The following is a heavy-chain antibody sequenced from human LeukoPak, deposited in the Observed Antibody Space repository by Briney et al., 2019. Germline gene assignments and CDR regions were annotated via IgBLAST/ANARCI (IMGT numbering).Heavy chain of an antibody. J-gene: IGHJ4*02. D-gene: IGHD6-13*01. CDR2: INPNSGGT. V-gene: IGHV1-2*02. Sequence: ASVKVSCKASGYTFTGYYMHWVRQAPGQGLEWMGWINPNSGGTNYAQKFQGRVTMTRDTSISTAYMELSRPRSDDTAVYYCARGVSVAAASLIDYWGQGTLVTVSS. CDR1: GYTFTGYY. CDR3: ARGVSVAAASLIDY.